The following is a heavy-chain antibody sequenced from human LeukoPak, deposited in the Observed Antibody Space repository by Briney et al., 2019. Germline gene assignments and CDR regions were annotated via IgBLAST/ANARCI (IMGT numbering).Heavy chain of an antibody. D-gene: IGHD3-22*01. CDR2: IIPIFGTA. CDR3: ARAPRYYDSSGYTPTFDY. J-gene: IGHJ4*02. Sequence: SVKVSCKASGGTFSSYAISWVRQAPGQGLEWMGGIIPIFGTANYAQKFQGRVTITADESTSTAYMELSSLRSEDTAVYYCARAPRYYDSSGYTPTFDYWGQGTLVTVSS. CDR1: GGTFSSYA. V-gene: IGHV1-69*01.